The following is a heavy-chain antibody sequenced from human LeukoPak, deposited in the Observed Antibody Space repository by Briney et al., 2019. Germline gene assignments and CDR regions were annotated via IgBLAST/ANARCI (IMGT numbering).Heavy chain of an antibody. CDR1: GGSISTYY. V-gene: IGHV4-59*01. J-gene: IGHJ4*02. CDR2: IFYTGST. CDR3: TRTYSSSSIDY. D-gene: IGHD6-6*01. Sequence: PSETLPLTCTVSGGSISTYYWSWIRQPPGKGLEWLGYIFYTGSTNYNPSLKSRVTMSIDTSNNQFSLKLSSVTAADTAVYYCTRTYSSSSIDYWGQGALVTVS.